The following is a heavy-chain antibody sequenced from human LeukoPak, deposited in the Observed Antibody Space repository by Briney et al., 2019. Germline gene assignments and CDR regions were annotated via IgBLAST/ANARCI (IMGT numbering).Heavy chain of an antibody. D-gene: IGHD3-22*01. V-gene: IGHV4-4*07. CDR1: GGSISSYY. J-gene: IGHJ4*02. CDR3: AGRPYYYDSNGYYYFDY. Sequence: PSETLSLTCTVSGGSISSYYWSWIRQPAGKGLEWIGRIYTSGSTNYNPSLKSRVTMSVDTSKNQFSLKLSSVTAADTAVYYCAGRPYYYDSNGYYYFDYWGQGTLVTVSS. CDR2: IYTSGST.